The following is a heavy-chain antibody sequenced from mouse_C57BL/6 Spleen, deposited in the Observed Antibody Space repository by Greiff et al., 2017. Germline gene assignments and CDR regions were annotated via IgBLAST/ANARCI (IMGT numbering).Heavy chain of an antibody. V-gene: IGHV1-15*01. CDR1: GYTFTGYG. Sequence: QVQLQQSGAELVRPGASVTLSCKASGYTFTGYGMHWVKQTPGRGLEWIGTIDPETGGTDYNQKFKGKAILTADKPSSTAYMELRSLTSEDSAVYYCTRAAYQRFPYWGQGTPLTVSA. D-gene: IGHD5-1-1*01. CDR2: IDPETGGT. CDR3: TRAAYQRFPY. J-gene: IGHJ2*01.